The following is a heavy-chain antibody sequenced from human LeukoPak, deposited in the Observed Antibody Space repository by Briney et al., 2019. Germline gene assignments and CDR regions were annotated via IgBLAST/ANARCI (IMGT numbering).Heavy chain of an antibody. D-gene: IGHD3-16*02. J-gene: IGHJ4*02. CDR2: IYYSGST. Sequence: PSETLSLTCTVSGGSISSYYWNWIRQPPGKGLEWIGYIYYSGSTNYNTSLKSRLTISVDTSKNQFSLKLSSVTAADTAVYYCARYVWGSYPTFEDYWGQGTLVTVPS. V-gene: IGHV4-59*01. CDR3: ARYVWGSYPTFEDY. CDR1: GGSISSYY.